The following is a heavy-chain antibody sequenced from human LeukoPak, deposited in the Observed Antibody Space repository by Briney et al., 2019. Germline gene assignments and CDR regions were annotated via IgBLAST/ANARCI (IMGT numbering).Heavy chain of an antibody. D-gene: IGHD5-18*01. J-gene: IGHJ5*02. CDR3: AKHRGYTSDWFDP. CDR2: ISGSGGST. CDR1: GFTFSSYA. Sequence: PGGSLRLSCAASGFTFSSYAMSWVRQAPGKGLEWVSAISGSGGSTYYADSVKGRVTISRDNSKNTLYLQMTSLRAEDTAVYYCAKHRGYTSDWFDPWGQGTLVTVSS. V-gene: IGHV3-23*01.